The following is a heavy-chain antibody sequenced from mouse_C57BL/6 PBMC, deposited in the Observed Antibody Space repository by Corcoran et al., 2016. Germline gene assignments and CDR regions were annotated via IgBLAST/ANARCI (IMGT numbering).Heavy chain of an antibody. CDR1: GYTFTDYY. D-gene: IGHD1-1*01. V-gene: IGHV1-26*01. CDR2: INPNNGGT. Sequence: EVQLQQSGPELVKPGASVKISCKASGYTFTDYYMNWVKQSHGKSLEWIGDINPNNGGTSYNQKFKGKATLTVDKSSSTAYMELRSLTSEDSAGYYCARDYGSSYGDYWGQGTTLTVSS. CDR3: ARDYGSSYGDY. J-gene: IGHJ2*01.